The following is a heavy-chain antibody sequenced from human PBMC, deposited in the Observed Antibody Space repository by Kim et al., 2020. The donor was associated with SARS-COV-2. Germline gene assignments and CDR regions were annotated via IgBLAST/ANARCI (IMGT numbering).Heavy chain of an antibody. CDR1: GFTFSSYA. CDR3: ARGESSASGIDY. J-gene: IGHJ4*02. CDR2: ISNNGGNT. V-gene: IGHV3-64*01. D-gene: IGHD6-6*01. Sequence: GGSLRLSCAASGFTFSSYAMHWVRQAPGKGLEYVSAISNNGGNTYYANSVKGRFTISRDNSKNTLYLQMGSLRAEDWAVYYCARGESSASGIDYWGQGTLVTVSS.